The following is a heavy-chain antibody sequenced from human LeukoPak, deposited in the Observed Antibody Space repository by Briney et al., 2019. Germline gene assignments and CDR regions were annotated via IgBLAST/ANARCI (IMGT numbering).Heavy chain of an antibody. CDR3: ARQGGQQLPPLY. CDR1: GASISGYF. Sequence: SETLSLPCSVSGASISGYFWTWIRQPPGKGLEWIGYISTSGSTNYSPSLKSRVTISVDTSKNQFSLKLNSVTAADTAVYYCARQGGQQLPPLYWGQGTLVSVSS. CDR2: ISTSGST. V-gene: IGHV4-4*09. D-gene: IGHD6-13*01. J-gene: IGHJ4*02.